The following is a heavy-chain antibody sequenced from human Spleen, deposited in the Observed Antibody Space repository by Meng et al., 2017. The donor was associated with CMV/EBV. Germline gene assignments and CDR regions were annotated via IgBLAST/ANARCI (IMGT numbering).Heavy chain of an antibody. V-gene: IGHV5-51*01. CDR3: ARHLQPRRWDRLPTSISRHSREGDDYNYGMDV. D-gene: IGHD2-2*02. CDR2: IYPGDSDT. Sequence: GESLKISCKGSGFTFTNYWIAWVRQMPGKGLEWIGVIYPGDSDTRYRPSFQGQVTISVDKSTNTAYLQWGKLRASDTAMYYCARHLQPRRWDRLPTSISRHSREGDDYNYGMDVWGQGTMVTVSS. CDR1: GFTFTNYW. J-gene: IGHJ6*02.